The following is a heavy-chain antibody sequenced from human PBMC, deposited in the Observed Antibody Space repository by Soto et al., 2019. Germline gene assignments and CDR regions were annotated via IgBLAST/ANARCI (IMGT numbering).Heavy chain of an antibody. D-gene: IGHD2-15*01. CDR2: IYYSGST. J-gene: IGHJ6*02. CDR1: GGSISSGGYY. Sequence: QVQLQESGPGLVKPSQTLSLTCTVSGGSISSGGYYWSWIRQHPGKGLEWIGYIYYSGSTYYNPSLKCRVTISVDTSKNLFSLKLSSVTAADTAVYYCASAVANYYYYGMDVWGQGTTVTVSS. CDR3: ASAVANYYYYGMDV. V-gene: IGHV4-31*03.